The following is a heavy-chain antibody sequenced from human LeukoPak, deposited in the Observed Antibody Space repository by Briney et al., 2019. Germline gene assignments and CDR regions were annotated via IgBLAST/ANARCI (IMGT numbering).Heavy chain of an antibody. V-gene: IGHV4-39*01. D-gene: IGHD6-19*01. J-gene: IGHJ5*02. CDR3: ATLLNIIAVAGTGGTQNWFDP. Sequence: PSETLSLTCTVSGGSISSSSYYWGWIRQPPGKGLEWVGSIYYSGSTYYNPSLKSRVTISVDTSKNQFSLKLSFVTAADTAVYYCATLLNIIAVAGTGGTQNWFDPWGQGTLVTVSS. CDR1: GGSISSSSYY. CDR2: IYYSGST.